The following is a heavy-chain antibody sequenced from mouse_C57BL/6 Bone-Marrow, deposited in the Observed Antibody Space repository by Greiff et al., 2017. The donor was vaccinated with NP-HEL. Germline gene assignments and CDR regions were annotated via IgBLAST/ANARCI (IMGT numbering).Heavy chain of an antibody. J-gene: IGHJ2*01. D-gene: IGHD1-1*01. CDR2: IDPNSGGT. CDR1: GYTFTSYW. V-gene: IGHV1-62-3*01. Sequence: QVQLQQPGAELVKPGASVKLSCKASGYTFTSYWMHWVKQRPGRGLEWIGRIDPNSGGTKYNEKFKDKATLTVDKSSSTAYMQLSSLPSEDSAVYYCARAEPLTTVKNYWGQGTTLTVSS. CDR3: ARAEPLTTVKNY.